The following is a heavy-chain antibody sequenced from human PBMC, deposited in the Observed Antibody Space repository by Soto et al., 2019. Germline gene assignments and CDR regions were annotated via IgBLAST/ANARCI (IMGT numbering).Heavy chain of an antibody. J-gene: IGHJ4*02. CDR3: AAYDVGTIIQDY. V-gene: IGHV4-34*08. D-gene: IGHD2-21*02. CDR1: GGTFSSHS. CDR2: IDHGGST. Sequence: SETLSLTCAIYGGTFSSHSRSWVRQPPGKGLEWIGEIDHGGSTNYNPSLKSRVTISGDTSKNQFSLELRSLTAADTGVYYCAAYDVGTIIQDYWGQGTRVTVS.